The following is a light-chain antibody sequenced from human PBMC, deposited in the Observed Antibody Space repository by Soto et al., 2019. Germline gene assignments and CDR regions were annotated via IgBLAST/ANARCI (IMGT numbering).Light chain of an antibody. J-gene: IGKJ4*01. Sequence: EIVLTQSPGTLSLSPGERATLSCRASQRVSSNYFAWYQQKPGQAPRLLIYDVSTGATGTPDRFSGSGSGTDFTLTITRLEPEDFGVYYCQQYGTSPLTFGGGTKVEMK. CDR3: QQYGTSPLT. V-gene: IGKV3-20*01. CDR1: QRVSSNY. CDR2: DVS.